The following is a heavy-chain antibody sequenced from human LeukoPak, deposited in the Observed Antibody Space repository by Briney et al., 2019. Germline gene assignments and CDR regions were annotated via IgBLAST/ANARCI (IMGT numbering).Heavy chain of an antibody. Sequence: GGSLRLSCTASGFTFSSYSMNWVRQAPGKGLEWVSSISSSSSYIYYADSVKGRFTISRDNAKNSLHLQMNSLRAEDTAVYYCARGYYDSSGYCDYWGQGTLVTVSS. D-gene: IGHD3-22*01. CDR3: ARGYYDSSGYCDY. CDR1: GFTFSSYS. V-gene: IGHV3-21*01. CDR2: ISSSSSYI. J-gene: IGHJ4*02.